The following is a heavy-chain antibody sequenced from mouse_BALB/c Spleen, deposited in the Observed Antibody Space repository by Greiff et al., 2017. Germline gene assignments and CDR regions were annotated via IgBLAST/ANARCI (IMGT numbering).Heavy chain of an antibody. CDR3: ARDKHLLDAMDY. Sequence: EVKLVESGGGLVQPGGSLRLSCATSGFTFTDYFMSWVRQPPGKALEWLGFIRNKANGYTTEYSASVKGRFTISRDNSQSILYLQMNTLRAEDSATYYCARDKHLLDAMDYWGQGTSVTVSS. J-gene: IGHJ4*01. D-gene: IGHD2-1*01. CDR1: GFTFTDYF. CDR2: IRNKANGYTT. V-gene: IGHV7-3*02.